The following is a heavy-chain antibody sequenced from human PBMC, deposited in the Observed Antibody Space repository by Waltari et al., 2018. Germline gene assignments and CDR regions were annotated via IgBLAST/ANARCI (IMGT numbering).Heavy chain of an antibody. CDR2: IIPILGIA. J-gene: IGHJ3*02. V-gene: IGHV1-69*02. CDR1: GGTFSSYT. D-gene: IGHD6-13*01. CDR3: AKSVAAAALDAFDI. Sequence: QVQLVQSGAEVKKPGSSVKVSCKASGGTFSSYTISWVRQAPGQGLEWMGRIIPILGIANYAQKFQGRVTITADKSTSTAYMELSSLRSEDTAVYYCAKSVAAAALDAFDIWGQGTMVTVSS.